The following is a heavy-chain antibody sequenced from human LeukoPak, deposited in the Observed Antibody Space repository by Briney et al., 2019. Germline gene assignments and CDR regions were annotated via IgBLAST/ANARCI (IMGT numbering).Heavy chain of an antibody. CDR1: GGSFSGYY. D-gene: IGHD2-8*01. V-gene: IGHV4-34*01. Sequence: ASETLSLTCAVYGGSFSGYYWSWIRQPPGKGLEWIGEINHSGSTNYNPSLKSRVTISVDTSKNQFSLKLSSVTAADTAVYYCARNGRGYSFDYWGQGTLVSVSS. CDR2: INHSGST. CDR3: ARNGRGYSFDY. J-gene: IGHJ4*02.